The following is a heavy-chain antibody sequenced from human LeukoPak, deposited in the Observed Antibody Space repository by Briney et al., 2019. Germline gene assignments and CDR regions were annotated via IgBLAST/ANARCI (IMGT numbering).Heavy chain of an antibody. V-gene: IGHV3-23*01. D-gene: IGHD3-22*01. Sequence: GGSLRLSCAASGFTFTTYAMSWVRQAPGKGLEWVSTITGSGGTTFYADSVKGRFTISRDNSKHPLSLQMNTPRAEDMAVYHWAKWGARGYNYFDSWGQGIRVTVSS. CDR1: GFTFTTYA. CDR2: ITGSGGTT. J-gene: IGHJ4*02. CDR3: AKWGARGYNYFDS.